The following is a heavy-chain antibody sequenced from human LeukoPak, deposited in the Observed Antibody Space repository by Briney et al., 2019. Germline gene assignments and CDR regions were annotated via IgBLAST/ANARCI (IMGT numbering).Heavy chain of an antibody. CDR1: GYTFTSYG. D-gene: IGHD3-3*01. J-gene: IGHJ3*02. V-gene: IGHV1-18*01. CDR2: ISAYNGNT. Sequence: ASVKVSCKASGYTFTSYGISWVRQAPGQGLEWMGWISAYNGNTNYAQKLQGRVTMTTDTSTSTAYMELRSLRSDDTAVYYCARERGPRITIFGVVIEGAFDIWGQGTMVTVSS. CDR3: ARERGPRITIFGVVIEGAFDI.